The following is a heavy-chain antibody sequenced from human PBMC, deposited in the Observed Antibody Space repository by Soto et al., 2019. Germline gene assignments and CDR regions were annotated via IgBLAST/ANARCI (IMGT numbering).Heavy chain of an antibody. D-gene: IGHD2-2*01. Sequence: SETVSHTCTVSGASISNYYGGWIRQPPGKGLEWIGYIYYSGSTNYNPSLKSRVTISVDTSKNQFSLSLNSVTAADTAVYYCARLYCYATNSYDLFYCWGQETLVTISS. J-gene: IGHJ4*02. CDR3: ARLYCYATNSYDLFYC. CDR1: GASISNYY. CDR2: IYYSGST. V-gene: IGHV4-59*08.